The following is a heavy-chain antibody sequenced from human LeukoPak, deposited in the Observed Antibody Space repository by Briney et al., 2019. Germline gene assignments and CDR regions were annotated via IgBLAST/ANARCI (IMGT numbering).Heavy chain of an antibody. J-gene: IGHJ4*02. CDR3: ARGVSYSSGWYYFDL. V-gene: IGHV4-39*02. CDR1: GGSISSRNYY. Sequence: SETLSLTCTVSGGSISSRNYYWGWIRQPPGKGLEWIGSIYYSGSTYYNPSLKSRVTIFLGASKNQISLKLSSVTAADTAVYYCARGVSYSSGWYYFDLWGQGTLVTVSS. D-gene: IGHD6-19*01. CDR2: IYYSGST.